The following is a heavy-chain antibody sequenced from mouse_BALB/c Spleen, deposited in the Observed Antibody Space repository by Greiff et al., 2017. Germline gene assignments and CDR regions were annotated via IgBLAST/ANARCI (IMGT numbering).Heavy chain of an antibody. CDR3: TRGMKDYFDY. Sequence: VHVKQSGTVLARPGASVKMSCKASGYTFTSYWMHWVKQRPGRGLEWIGAIYPGNSDTSYNQKFKGKAKLTAVTSTSTAYMELSSLTNEDSAVYYCTRGMKDYFDYWGQGTTLTVSS. V-gene: IGHV1-5*01. CDR1: GYTFTSYW. J-gene: IGHJ2*01. CDR2: IYPGNSDT.